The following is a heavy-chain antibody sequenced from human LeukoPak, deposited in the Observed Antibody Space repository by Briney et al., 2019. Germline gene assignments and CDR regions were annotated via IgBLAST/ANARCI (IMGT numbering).Heavy chain of an antibody. J-gene: IGHJ4*02. CDR2: ISSSSAYI. D-gene: IGHD5/OR15-5a*01. Sequence: PGGSLRLSCAASGFTFSSYSMSWVRQAPGKGLEWVSSISSSSAYIYYANSVKGRFTISRDNAKNSLYLQMNSLRAEDTAVYYCARDLSGYFDYWGQGTLVTVSS. V-gene: IGHV3-21*01. CDR1: GFTFSSYS. CDR3: ARDLSGYFDY.